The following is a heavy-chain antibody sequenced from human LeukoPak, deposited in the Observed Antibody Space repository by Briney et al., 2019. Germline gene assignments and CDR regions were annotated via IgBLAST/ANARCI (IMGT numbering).Heavy chain of an antibody. J-gene: IGHJ4*02. D-gene: IGHD6-19*01. CDR3: ARRLYDSGWYLDY. CDR2: IYPSDSDT. CDR1: GYNFSTYW. Sequence: GESLKISCKGSGYNFSTYWIGWVRQMPGKGLEWMGIIYPSDSDTRYGPSFQGQVTISADKSISTAYLQWSSLKASDTAMYYCARRLYDSGWYLDYWGQGTLVTVSS. V-gene: IGHV5-51*01.